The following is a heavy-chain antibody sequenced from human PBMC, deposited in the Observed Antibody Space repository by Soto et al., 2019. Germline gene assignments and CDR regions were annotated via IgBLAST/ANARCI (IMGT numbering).Heavy chain of an antibody. D-gene: IGHD3-3*01. CDR3: ARTGVERSSLTYYDFWSGYYYYYGMDV. Sequence: GGSLRLSCAASGFTVSSNYMSWVRQAPGKGLEWVSVIYSGGSTYYADSVKGRFTISRDNSKNTLYLQMNSLRAEDTAVYYCARTGVERSSLTYYDFWSGYYYYYGMDVWGQGTTVTVSS. CDR1: GFTVSSNY. CDR2: IYSGGST. V-gene: IGHV3-66*01. J-gene: IGHJ6*02.